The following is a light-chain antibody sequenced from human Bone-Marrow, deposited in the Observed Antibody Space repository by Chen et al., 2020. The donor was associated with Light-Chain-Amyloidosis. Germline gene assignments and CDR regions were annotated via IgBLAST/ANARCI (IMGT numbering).Light chain of an antibody. Sequence: SYVLTQPSSVSVAPGQTATIACGGNNIGSTSVHWYQQTPGQAPLLVGYDDSDRPSGIPERLSGSNAGNTATLTISRVEAGDEADDYGQVWDRSSDRPVCGGGTKLTVL. CDR1: NIGSTS. CDR2: DDS. CDR3: QVWDRSSDRPV. V-gene: IGLV3-21*02. J-gene: IGLJ3*02.